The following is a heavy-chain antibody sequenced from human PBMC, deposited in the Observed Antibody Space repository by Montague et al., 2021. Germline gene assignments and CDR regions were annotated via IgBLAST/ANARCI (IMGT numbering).Heavy chain of an antibody. Sequence: SLRLSCAASGFSFNYYAMAWVRQAPGKGLEWVSAISGGGGNTYYADSVKGRFTISRDSPESTVFLQMNSLRVEDSAVYYCAKGPYDDGSYLLHFESWGQGTLVTVSS. CDR1: GFSFNYYA. V-gene: IGHV3-23*01. J-gene: IGHJ4*02. CDR2: ISGGGGNT. CDR3: AKGPYDDGSYLLHFES. D-gene: IGHD1-26*01.